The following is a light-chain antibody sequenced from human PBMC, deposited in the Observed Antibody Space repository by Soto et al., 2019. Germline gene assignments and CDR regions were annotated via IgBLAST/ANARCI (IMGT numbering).Light chain of an antibody. CDR1: QSVSRN. J-gene: IGKJ4*01. V-gene: IGKV3-15*01. Sequence: EIVMTQSPAPLSVSPGERATPSCRASQSVSRNLAWYQQKPGQAPRLIIYGASTRATGIPARFSGSGSGTEFTLTISSLQPEDFATYYCLQLKSYPFTLGGGTKVDIK. CDR2: GAS. CDR3: LQLKSYPFT.